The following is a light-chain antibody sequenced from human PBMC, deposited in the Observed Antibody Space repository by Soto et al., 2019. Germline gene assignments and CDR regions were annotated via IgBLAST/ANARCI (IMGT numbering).Light chain of an antibody. CDR2: DAS. J-gene: IGKJ2*01. CDR1: QSISTW. V-gene: IGKV1-5*01. CDR3: QQYNSYPYP. Sequence: DIQMTQSPSTVSASVGDGVTITCRASQSISTWLAWYQQKPGKAPNLLIYDASTLESGGPSGFSGSGSGTEFTLTISSLQPDDSATYYCQQYNSYPYPFGQGTNLEIK.